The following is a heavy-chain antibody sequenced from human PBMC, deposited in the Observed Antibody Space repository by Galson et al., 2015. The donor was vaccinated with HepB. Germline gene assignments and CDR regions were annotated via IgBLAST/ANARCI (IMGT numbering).Heavy chain of an antibody. J-gene: IGHJ3*02. V-gene: IGHV1-58*01. Sequence: SVKVSCKASGFTFTSSAVQWVRQARGQRLEWIGWIVVGSGNTNYAQKFQERVTITRDMSTSTAYMELSSLRSEDTAVYYCAADFMSMITRGTFDIWGQGTMVTVSS. CDR2: IVVGSGNT. CDR1: GFTFTSSA. D-gene: IGHD3-22*01. CDR3: AADFMSMITRGTFDI.